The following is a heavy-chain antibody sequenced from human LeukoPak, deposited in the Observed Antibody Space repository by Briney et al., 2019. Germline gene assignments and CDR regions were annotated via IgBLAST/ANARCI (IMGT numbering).Heavy chain of an antibody. CDR3: ARGPVVGVADAFDI. D-gene: IGHD1-26*01. CDR2: INPNSGGT. CDR1: GYTFTGYY. Sequence: ASVTVSCKASGYTFTGYYMHWVRQAPGQGLEWMGWINPNSGGTNYAQKFQGRVTMTRDTSISTAYMELSRLRSDDTAVYYCARGPVVGVADAFDIWGQGTMVTVSS. V-gene: IGHV1-2*02. J-gene: IGHJ3*02.